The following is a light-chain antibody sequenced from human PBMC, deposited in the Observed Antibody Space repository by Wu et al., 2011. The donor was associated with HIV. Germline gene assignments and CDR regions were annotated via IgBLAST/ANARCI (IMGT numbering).Light chain of an antibody. Sequence: EIVLTQSPGTLSLSPGERATLSCRASQSVDSRYLAWYQQKPGQAPRLLMYGVSSRATGIPDRFSGSGSGTEFTLTISSMQSEDFAVYYCQQRSNWPTFGGGTKVEIK. CDR1: QSVDSRY. CDR3: QQRSNWPT. V-gene: IGKV3D-20*02. J-gene: IGKJ4*01. CDR2: GVS.